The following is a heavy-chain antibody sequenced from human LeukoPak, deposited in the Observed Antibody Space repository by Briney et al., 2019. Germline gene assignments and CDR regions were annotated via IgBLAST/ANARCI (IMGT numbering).Heavy chain of an antibody. CDR1: GGTFSSYA. CDR3: ARGAVDYSYYYYYGMDV. V-gene: IGHV1-69*13. J-gene: IGHJ6*02. Sequence: SVKVSCKASGGTFSSYAISWVRQAPGQGLEWMGGIIPIFGTANYAQKFQGRVTITADESTSTAYMELSSLRSEDTAVYYCARGAVDYSYYYYYGMDVWGQGTTVTVSS. D-gene: IGHD3-10*01. CDR2: IIPIFGTA.